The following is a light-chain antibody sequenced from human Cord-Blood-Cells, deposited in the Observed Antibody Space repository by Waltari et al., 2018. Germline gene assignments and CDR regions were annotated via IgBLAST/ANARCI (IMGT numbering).Light chain of an antibody. CDR3: QQYNNWPPWT. J-gene: IGKJ1*01. Sequence: EIVMTQSPATLSVSPGERATLPCRASPSVSSNLAWYQQKPGQAPRPLSYGASTRATGIPARFSGSGSGTEFTHTISSLQSEDSAVYYCQQYNNWPPWTFGQGTKVEIK. V-gene: IGKV3-15*01. CDR2: GAS. CDR1: PSVSSN.